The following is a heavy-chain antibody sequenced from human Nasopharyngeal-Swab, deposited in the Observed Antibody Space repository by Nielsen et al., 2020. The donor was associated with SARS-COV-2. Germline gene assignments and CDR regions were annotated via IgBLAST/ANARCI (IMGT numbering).Heavy chain of an antibody. Sequence: GRSLRLSCAASGFTFSDNYMSWIRQAPGKGLEWFSYISSSGSTIYYADSVKGRFTISRDNAKNSLYQQMNSLRAEDTAVYYCARSSGGLMDYYYYGMDVWGQGTTVAVSS. CDR1: GFTFSDNY. CDR2: ISSSGSTI. D-gene: IGHD6-19*01. J-gene: IGHJ6*02. CDR3: ARSSGGLMDYYYYGMDV. V-gene: IGHV3-11*01.